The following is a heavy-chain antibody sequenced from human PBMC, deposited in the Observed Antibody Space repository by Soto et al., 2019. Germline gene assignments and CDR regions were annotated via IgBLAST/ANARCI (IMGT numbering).Heavy chain of an antibody. V-gene: IGHV1-24*01. Sequence: ASVNVSCKFPGYTLTELSVYWVRQSPGKGLECMGCFDPEDGETIYAQKFQGRVTMTEDTSSDTAYMELSSLRFEDTAVYYCATGVTTFDYWGQGTLVTVSS. CDR2: FDPEDGET. D-gene: IGHD4-17*01. CDR1: GYTLTELS. J-gene: IGHJ4*02. CDR3: ATGVTTFDY.